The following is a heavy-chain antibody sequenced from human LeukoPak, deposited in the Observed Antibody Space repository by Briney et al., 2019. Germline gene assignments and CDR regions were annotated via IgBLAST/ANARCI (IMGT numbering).Heavy chain of an antibody. CDR3: AKQRGDYYDRPALWCFDL. J-gene: IGHJ2*01. Sequence: PGGSLRLSCAASGFTFTSYAMNWVRQAPGKGLEWVSAISGSGGNTYYADSVKGRFTISRDNSKNTLYLQMNSLRAEDTAVYYCAKQRGDYYDRPALWCFDLWGRGTLVTVSS. V-gene: IGHV3-23*01. CDR1: GFTFTSYA. CDR2: ISGSGGNT. D-gene: IGHD3-22*01.